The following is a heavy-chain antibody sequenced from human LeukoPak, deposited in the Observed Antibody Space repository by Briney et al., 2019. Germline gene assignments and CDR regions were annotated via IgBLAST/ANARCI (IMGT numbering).Heavy chain of an antibody. CDR3: ARHNPGVQDAFDI. V-gene: IGHV4-38-2*01. CDR2: IYHSGST. D-gene: IGHD3-10*01. Sequence: SETLSLTCAVSGYSISSGYYWGWIRQPPGKGLEWIGSIYHSGSTYYNPSLKSRVTISVDTSKNQFSLKLSSVTAADTAVDYWARHNPGVQDAFDILGQGTMVTGSS. CDR1: GYSISSGYY. J-gene: IGHJ3*02.